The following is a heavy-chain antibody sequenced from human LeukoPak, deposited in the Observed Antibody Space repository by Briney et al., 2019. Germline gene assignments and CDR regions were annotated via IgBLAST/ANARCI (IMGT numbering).Heavy chain of an antibody. J-gene: IGHJ3*02. V-gene: IGHV5-51*01. Sequence: GESLKISFKGSGSNFTSYWIAWVRQMPGKGLEWMGIIYPGDSDTRYSPSFQGQVTISADKSISTAYLQWSSLKASDTAMYYCARGRVQVFHYDSSGYPKDKGPFDIWGQGTLVTVSS. D-gene: IGHD3-22*01. CDR2: IYPGDSDT. CDR1: GSNFTSYW. CDR3: ARGRVQVFHYDSSGYPKDKGPFDI.